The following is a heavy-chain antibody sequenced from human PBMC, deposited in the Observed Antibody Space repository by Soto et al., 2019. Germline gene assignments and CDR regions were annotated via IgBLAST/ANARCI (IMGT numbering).Heavy chain of an antibody. V-gene: IGHV3-23*01. J-gene: IGHJ3*02. D-gene: IGHD6-19*01. CDR1: GFTFSSYA. Sequence: GGSLRLSCAASGFTFSSYAMSWVRQAPGKGLEWVSPISDSGNNTYYTDSVKGRFTISRDNSKNTLFLQMNTLRAEDTAVYYCARHRSSAWYTAFDIWGQGTMVTVSS. CDR2: ISDSGNNT. CDR3: ARHRSSAWYTAFDI.